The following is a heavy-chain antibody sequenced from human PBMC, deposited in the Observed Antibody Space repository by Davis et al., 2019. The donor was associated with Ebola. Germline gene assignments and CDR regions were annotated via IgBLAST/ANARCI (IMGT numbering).Heavy chain of an antibody. J-gene: IGHJ3*02. V-gene: IGHV3-30*18. D-gene: IGHD2-2*01. CDR2: ISYDGSNK. Sequence: PGGSLRLSCAASGFTFSSYGMHWVRQAPGKGLEWVAVISYDGSNKYYADSVKGRFTISRDNSKNTLYLQMNSLRAEDTAVYYCAKDFDEYQLLWGGAFDIWGQGTMVTVSS. CDR1: GFTFSSYG. CDR3: AKDFDEYQLLWGGAFDI.